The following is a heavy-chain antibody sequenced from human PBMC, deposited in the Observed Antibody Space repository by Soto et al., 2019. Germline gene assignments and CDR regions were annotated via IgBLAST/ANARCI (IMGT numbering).Heavy chain of an antibody. CDR1: GFTFSSYW. CDR2: IKQDGSGK. CDR3: ARASTVTFYYYYYYMDV. V-gene: IGHV3-7*01. D-gene: IGHD4-17*01. Sequence: GGSLRLSCAASGFTFSSYWMSWVRQAPGKGLEWVANIKQDGSGKYYVDSVKGRFTISRDNAKDSLYLQMNSLRAEDTAVYYCARASTVTFYYYYYYMDVWGKGTTVTVSS. J-gene: IGHJ6*03.